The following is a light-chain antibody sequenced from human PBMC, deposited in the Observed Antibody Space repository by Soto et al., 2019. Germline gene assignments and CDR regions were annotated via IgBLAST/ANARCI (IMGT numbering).Light chain of an antibody. J-gene: IGKJ1*01. CDR1: QSVSTSY. Sequence: EILLTQSPGTLAFAPGARSTLSCRASQSVSTSYVAWYQQKFGQGPRLLIYGASSRATRTPDRFSGSGSGTDFTLTINRLEPEDFAVYYCQQYGSSGTFGQGTKV. V-gene: IGKV3-20*01. CDR2: GAS. CDR3: QQYGSSGT.